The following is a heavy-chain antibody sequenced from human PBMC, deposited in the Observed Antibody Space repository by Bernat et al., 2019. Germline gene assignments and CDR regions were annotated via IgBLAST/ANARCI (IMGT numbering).Heavy chain of an antibody. CDR2: IRSKANSYAT. J-gene: IGHJ4*02. CDR1: GFTFSGSA. CDR3: TGPYYGSGSYHY. V-gene: IGHV3-73*01. Sequence: EVQLVESGGGLVQPGGSLKLSCAASGFTFSGSAMHWVRQASGKGLERVGRIRSKANSYATAYAASVKGRFTISRDDSKNTAYLQMNSLKTEDTAVYYCTGPYYGSGSYHYWGQGTLVTVSS. D-gene: IGHD3-10*01.